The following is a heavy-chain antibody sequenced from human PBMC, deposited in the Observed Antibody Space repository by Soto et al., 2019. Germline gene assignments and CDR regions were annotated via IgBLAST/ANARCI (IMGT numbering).Heavy chain of an antibody. CDR1: GFNFGDYA. V-gene: IGHV3-9*01. Sequence: EVQLVESGGGLVQPGRSLRLSCTASGFNFGDYAMYWVRQAPGKGLEWVSGISWNSGNRDYGDSVKGRFTISRDNAKDSLFLQMNSLRPEDTALYYCAKHLGRYYDNTGRDALDIWGQGTVVTVSS. D-gene: IGHD3-22*01. J-gene: IGHJ3*02. CDR2: ISWNSGNR. CDR3: AKHLGRYYDNTGRDALDI.